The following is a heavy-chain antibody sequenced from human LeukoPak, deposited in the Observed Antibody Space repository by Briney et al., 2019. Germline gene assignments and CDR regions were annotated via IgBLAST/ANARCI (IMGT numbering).Heavy chain of an antibody. CDR1: GFTFSSYA. V-gene: IGHV3-23*01. CDR3: ARGAHSGDILTGSFYFDY. D-gene: IGHD3-9*01. J-gene: IGHJ4*02. Sequence: GGSLRLSCAASGFTFSSYAMSWVRQAPGKGLEWVSAISGSGGSTYYADSVKGRFTISRDNSKNTLYLQMNSLRAEDTAVYYCARGAHSGDILTGSFYFDYWGQGTLVTVSS. CDR2: ISGSGGST.